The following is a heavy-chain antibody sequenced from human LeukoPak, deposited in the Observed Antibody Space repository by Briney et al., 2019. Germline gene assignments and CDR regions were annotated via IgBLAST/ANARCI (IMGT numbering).Heavy chain of an antibody. J-gene: IGHJ4*02. V-gene: IGHV3-48*04. D-gene: IGHD1-1*01. CDR1: GFTFSDFN. CDR3: AKKGYSHNWFSY. CDR2: ISSSGTTT. Sequence: GGSLRLSCAASGFTFSDFNMNWVRQAPGKGLEWIAYISSSGTTTLYADSVKGRCTISRDNAENSLSLQMNGLRPDDTAFYFCAKKGYSHNWFSYWGQGTLVTVSS.